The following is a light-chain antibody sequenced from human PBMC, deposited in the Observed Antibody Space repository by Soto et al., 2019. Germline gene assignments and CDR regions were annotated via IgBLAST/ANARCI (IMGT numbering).Light chain of an antibody. J-gene: IGLJ1*01. CDR3: SSYTSASTLYV. Sequence: QSVLTQPACVSGSPGQSITISCAGTSSDVGGYKYVSWYQQNPGKAPKLIIYEVSSRPSGVSNRFSGSKSGNTASLTISGLQAEDEADYYCSSYTSASTLYVFGSGTKVTVL. CDR1: SSDVGGYKY. CDR2: EVS. V-gene: IGLV2-14*01.